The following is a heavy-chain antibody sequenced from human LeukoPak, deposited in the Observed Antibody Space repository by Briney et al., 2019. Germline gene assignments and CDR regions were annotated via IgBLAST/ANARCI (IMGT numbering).Heavy chain of an antibody. V-gene: IGHV4-31*03. CDR3: TRIGRCSDGSCFGWCDL. J-gene: IGHJ5*02. CDR1: VGSISSGDYP. CDR2: LSYHSTT. Sequence: SQTLSLTCTVSVGSISSGDYPWNSVRQFPGKGLERIGYLSYHSTTNYNPSLRSRGSISLDTSTNQFSLRLNSVTAADTAVYYCTRIGRCSDGSCFGWCDLWGQGPLVSVSS. D-gene: IGHD2-15*01.